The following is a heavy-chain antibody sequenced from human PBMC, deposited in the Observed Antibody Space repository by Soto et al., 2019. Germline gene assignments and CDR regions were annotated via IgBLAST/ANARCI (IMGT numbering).Heavy chain of an antibody. CDR3: AKEYCSSTSCYGGFGY. J-gene: IGHJ4*02. V-gene: IGHV3-23*01. CDR1: GFTFSSYA. D-gene: IGHD2-2*01. Sequence: GGSLRLSCAASGFTFSSYAMSWVRQAPGKGLEWVSAISGSGGSTYYADSVKGRFTISRDNSKNTLYLQMNSLRAEDTAVYYCAKEYCSSTSCYGGFGYWGQGTLVTVSS. CDR2: ISGSGGST.